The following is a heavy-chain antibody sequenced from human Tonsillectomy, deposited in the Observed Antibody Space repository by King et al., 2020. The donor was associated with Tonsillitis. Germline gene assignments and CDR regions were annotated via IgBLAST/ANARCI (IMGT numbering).Heavy chain of an antibody. Sequence: VQLVESGGGLVQPGGSLRLSCAASGFTFNKYWMYWVRQAPGKGLVWVSRINSVGRTTTSAEAVEGRFTLSRDNAKNTLFLQMNSLRVEDTALYYCVRGSQSFDYWGQGTLVTVSS. CDR1: GFTFNKYW. CDR2: INSVGRTT. V-gene: IGHV3-74*01. CDR3: VRGSQSFDY. J-gene: IGHJ4*02.